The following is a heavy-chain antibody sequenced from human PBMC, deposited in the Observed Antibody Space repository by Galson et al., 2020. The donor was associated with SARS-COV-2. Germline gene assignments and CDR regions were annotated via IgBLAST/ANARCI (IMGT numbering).Heavy chain of an antibody. D-gene: IGHD4-4*01. CDR2: ISYDGSNK. Sequence: GGSLRLSCAASGFTFSAYTMHWVRQAPGKGLEWVAVISYDGSNKFYADSVKGRFTISRDNSKNTLYLQMNSLRAEDTAVYFCARAYSTFNYFDPWGQGTLVTVSS. CDR3: ARAYSTFNYFDP. CDR1: GFTFSAYT. V-gene: IGHV3-30-3*01. J-gene: IGHJ5*02.